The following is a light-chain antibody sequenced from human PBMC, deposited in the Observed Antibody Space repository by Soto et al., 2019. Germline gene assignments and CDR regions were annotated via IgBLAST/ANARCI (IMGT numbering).Light chain of an antibody. J-gene: IGLJ2*01. Sequence: QPVLTQPPSVSGAPXQRVTXXCTGSSSNIGAGYDVHWYQQLPGTAPKLLIYGNSNRPSGVPDRFSGSKSGTSASLAITGLQAEDEADYYCQSYDSSLSGVVFGGGTKLTVL. V-gene: IGLV1-40*01. CDR1: SSNIGAGYD. CDR3: QSYDSSLSGVV. CDR2: GNS.